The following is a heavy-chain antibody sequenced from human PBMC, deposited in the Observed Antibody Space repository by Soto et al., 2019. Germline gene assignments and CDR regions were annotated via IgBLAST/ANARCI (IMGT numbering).Heavy chain of an antibody. V-gene: IGHV1-2*02. CDR3: ARGLAMVRGVIITRWFDP. CDR1: GYTFTGYY. D-gene: IGHD3-10*01. J-gene: IGHJ5*02. Sequence: QVQLVQSGAEVKKPGASVKVSCKASGYTFTGYYMHWVRQAPGQGLEWMGWINPNSGGTNYAQKFQGGVTMTRDTSISTAYMELSRLRSDDTAVYYCARGLAMVRGVIITRWFDPWGQGTLVTVSS. CDR2: INPNSGGT.